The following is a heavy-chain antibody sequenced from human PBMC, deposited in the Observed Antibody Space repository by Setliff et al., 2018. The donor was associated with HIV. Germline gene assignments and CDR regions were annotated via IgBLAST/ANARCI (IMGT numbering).Heavy chain of an antibody. Sequence: GGSLRLSCAASGFTFSSYAMAWVRQTPGQGLEWVSVITGWGFNTYYADSVKGRFTISRDNSKNTLYLQMNSLRAEDTAVYYCAKDQREYCSSTRGCYMDVWGKGTTVTVSS. V-gene: IGHV3-23*01. CDR3: AKDQREYCSSTRGCYMDV. D-gene: IGHD2-2*01. CDR1: GFTFSSYA. CDR2: ITGWGFNT. J-gene: IGHJ6*03.